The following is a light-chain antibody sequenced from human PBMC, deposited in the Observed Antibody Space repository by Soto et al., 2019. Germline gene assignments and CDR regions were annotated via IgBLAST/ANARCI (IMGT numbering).Light chain of an antibody. V-gene: IGKV4-1*01. CDR2: WAS. J-gene: IGKJ4*01. Sequence: DIVMTQSPDSLAVSLGERATINCKSSQNNKNYLAWYKQKTGQPPKLLIDWASTRASGVPDRFSGSGSGTDFTLTISSLQSEDFAVYYCQQYSNWPLTFGGGTKVDLK. CDR3: QQYSNWPLT. CDR1: QNNKNY.